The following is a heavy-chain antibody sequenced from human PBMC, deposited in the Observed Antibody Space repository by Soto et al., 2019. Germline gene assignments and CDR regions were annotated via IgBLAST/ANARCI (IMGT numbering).Heavy chain of an antibody. D-gene: IGHD2-15*01. J-gene: IGHJ1*01. Sequence: QVQLVESGGGVVQPGRSLRLSCAASGFTVSSYGMHWVRQAPGKGLEWVAVISYDGSNKYYADSVKGRFTISRDNSKNTRYLQMNSLRAEDTAVYYCEKGVVVAATYFQHWGPGTLVTVSS. CDR3: EKGVVVAATYFQH. V-gene: IGHV3-30*18. CDR2: ISYDGSNK. CDR1: GFTVSSYG.